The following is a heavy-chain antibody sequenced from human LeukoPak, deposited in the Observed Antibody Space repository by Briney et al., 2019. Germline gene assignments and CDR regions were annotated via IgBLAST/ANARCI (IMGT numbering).Heavy chain of an antibody. CDR2: VSLDGSNQ. V-gene: IGHV3-30-3*01. D-gene: IGHD1-26*01. CDR3: SRDRVEATTVADY. J-gene: IGHJ4*02. CDR1: GFTFSSYA. Sequence: GGSLSLSCAASGFTFSSYAMHGVRQAPAKGLEWVAGVSLDGSNQYYAASVKGRFTISRDNSKNTLYLQMNSLRAEDTAVYYCSRDRVEATTVADYWGQGTLVTVSS.